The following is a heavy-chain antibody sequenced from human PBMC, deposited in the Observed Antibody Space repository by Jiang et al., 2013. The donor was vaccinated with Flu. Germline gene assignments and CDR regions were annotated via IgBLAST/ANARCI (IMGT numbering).Heavy chain of an antibody. D-gene: IGHD6-13*01. CDR2: IYYSGST. J-gene: IGHJ4*02. Sequence: GLVKPSETLSLTCTVSGGSISSYYWSWIRQPPGKGLEWIGYIYYSGSTNYNPSLKSRVTISVDTSKNQFSLKLSSVTAADTAVYYCARGDWGIAAAGVDYWGQGTLVTVSS. CDR3: ARGDWGIAAAGVDY. CDR1: GGSISSYY. V-gene: IGHV4-59*01.